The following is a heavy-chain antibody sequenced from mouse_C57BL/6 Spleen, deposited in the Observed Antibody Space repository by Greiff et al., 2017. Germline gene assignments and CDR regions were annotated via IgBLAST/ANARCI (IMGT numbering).Heavy chain of an antibody. J-gene: IGHJ2*01. CDR3: ARGPFYYDYDEDY. D-gene: IGHD2-4*01. CDR1: GYTFTSYW. V-gene: IGHV1-72*01. Sequence: QVQLQQPGAELVKPGASVTLSCKASGYTFTSYWMHWVKQRPGRGLEWIGRIDPNSGGTKYNEKFKSKATLTVDKPSSTAYMQLSSLTSEDSAVDYCARGPFYYDYDEDYWGQGTTLTVSS. CDR2: IDPNSGGT.